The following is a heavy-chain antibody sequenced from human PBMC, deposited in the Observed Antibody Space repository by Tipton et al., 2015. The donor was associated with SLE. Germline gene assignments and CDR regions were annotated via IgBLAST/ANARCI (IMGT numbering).Heavy chain of an antibody. J-gene: IGHJ5*02. CDR1: GFTFSSFG. V-gene: IGHV3-30*02. Sequence: SLRLSCEASGFTFSSFGMHWVRQAPGKGLQWVALILSDGDRTYYADSVQGRFTISRDDSKNTLYLQMNSLRAEDTAVYYCAKDGGQQLVTWGQGTLVNVSS. D-gene: IGHD6-13*01. CDR3: AKDGGQQLVT. CDR2: ILSDGDRT.